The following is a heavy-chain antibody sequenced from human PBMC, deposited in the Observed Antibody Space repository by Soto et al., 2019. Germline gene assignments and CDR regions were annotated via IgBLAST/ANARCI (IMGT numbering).Heavy chain of an antibody. CDR1: GFTFSSYS. J-gene: IGHJ6*02. Sequence: GGSLRLSCAASGFTFSSYSMNWVRQAPGKGLEWVSSISSSSSYIYYADSVKGRFTISRDNAKNSLYLQMNSLRAEDTAVYYCARDLGYFCSSTSCSYGMDVWGQGTTGTVSS. CDR2: ISSSSSYI. V-gene: IGHV3-21*01. CDR3: ARDLGYFCSSTSCSYGMDV. D-gene: IGHD2-2*01.